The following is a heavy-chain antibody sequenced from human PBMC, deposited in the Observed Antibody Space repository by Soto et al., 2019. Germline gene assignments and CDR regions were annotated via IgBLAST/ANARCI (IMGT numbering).Heavy chain of an antibody. V-gene: IGHV4-39*01. CDR2: IYYTGST. D-gene: IGHD5-18*01. Sequence: QLQLQESGPGLVKPSETLSLTCTVSGGSISSSSYYWGWIRQPPGKGLERFGNIYYTGSTSYKPSLTRRATISVVSLKNPFSPRLGSVTAADTAVYSCASHALWLRYCGQGALVTVSS. CDR1: GGSISSSSYY. J-gene: IGHJ4*02. CDR3: ASHALWLRY.